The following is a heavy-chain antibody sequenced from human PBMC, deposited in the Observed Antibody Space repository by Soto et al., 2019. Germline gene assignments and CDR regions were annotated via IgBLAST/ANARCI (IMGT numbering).Heavy chain of an antibody. V-gene: IGHV1-8*02. J-gene: IGHJ5*02. CDR2: MNPGSGKT. CDR1: GYTVINFD. CDR3: ARMASAGTMNCFDP. Sequence: QVQLVQSGAEVKEPGASVRLSCKASGYTVINFDISWVRQAAGQGLAWLGWMNPGSGKTGYASKFQGRVAMTRDASTGTSQLELSSLPSDDTAVYYCARMASAGTMNCFDPWGQGTLVTVSS. D-gene: IGHD6-13*01.